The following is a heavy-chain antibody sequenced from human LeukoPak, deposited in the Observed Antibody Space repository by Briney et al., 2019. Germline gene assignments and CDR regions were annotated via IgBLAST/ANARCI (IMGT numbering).Heavy chain of an antibody. J-gene: IGHJ4*02. CDR1: GGSISIYY. CDR3: ARDPHYDFWSGHFDY. D-gene: IGHD3-3*01. V-gene: IGHV4-59*01. Sequence: SETLSLTCTVSGGSISIYYWSWLRLPPGKGPEWIGYIYYSGSTNYNPSLKSRVPISVDTSKNQFSLKLSSVTAADTAVYYCARDPHYDFWSGHFDYWGQGTLVTVSS. CDR2: IYYSGST.